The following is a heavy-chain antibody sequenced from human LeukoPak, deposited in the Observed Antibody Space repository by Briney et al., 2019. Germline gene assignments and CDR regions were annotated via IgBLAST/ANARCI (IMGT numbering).Heavy chain of an antibody. V-gene: IGHV3-23*01. CDR3: ASSSGSTLGWFDP. CDR1: GFTFSSYA. Sequence: PGGSLRLSCAASGFTFSSYAMSWVRQAPGKGLEWVSAISVSGGSTYYADSVKGRFTISRDNSKNTLYLQMNSLRAEDTAVYYCASSSGSTLGWFDPWGQGTLVTVSS. J-gene: IGHJ5*02. CDR2: ISVSGGST. D-gene: IGHD3-22*01.